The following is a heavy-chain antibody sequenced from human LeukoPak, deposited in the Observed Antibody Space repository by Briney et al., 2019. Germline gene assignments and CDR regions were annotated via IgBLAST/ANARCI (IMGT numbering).Heavy chain of an antibody. CDR2: ISAYNGNT. CDR3: ASDVDFYDSSGQGFQH. J-gene: IGHJ1*01. D-gene: IGHD3-22*01. Sequence: ASVTVSCKASGYTFTSYGNSWVRQAPGQGLEWMGLISAYNGNTNHAQKLQGRVSMTTDTSTSTACMELRSLRSDDTAVYSCASDVDFYDSSGQGFQHWGEGTPVTVSS. V-gene: IGHV1-18*01. CDR1: GYTFTSYG.